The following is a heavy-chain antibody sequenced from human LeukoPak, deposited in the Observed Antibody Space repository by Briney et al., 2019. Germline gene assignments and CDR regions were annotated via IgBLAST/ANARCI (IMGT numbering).Heavy chain of an antibody. CDR1: GYTFTGYY. CDR2: IIPIFGTA. V-gene: IGHV1-69*13. Sequence: ASVKVSCKASGYTFTGYYMHWVRQAPGQGLEWMGGIIPIFGTANYAQKFQGRVTITADESTSTAYMELSSLRSEDTAVYYCARGSLNYGSQKTSYDDYWGQGTLVTVSS. J-gene: IGHJ4*02. CDR3: ARGSLNYGSQKTSYDDY. D-gene: IGHD1-26*01.